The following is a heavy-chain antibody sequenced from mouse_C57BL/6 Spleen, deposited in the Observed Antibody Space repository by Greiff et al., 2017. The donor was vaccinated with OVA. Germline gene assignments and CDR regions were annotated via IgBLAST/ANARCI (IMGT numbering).Heavy chain of an antibody. CDR2: IDPSDSYT. CDR3: ARSEKSYDYDEDY. V-gene: IGHV1-50*01. D-gene: IGHD2-4*01. J-gene: IGHJ2*01. Sequence: QVQLQQPGAELVKPGASVKLSCKASGYTFTSYWMQWVKQRPGQGLEWIGEIDPSDSYTNYNQKFKGKATLTVDTSSSTAYMQLSSLTSEDSAVYDCARSEKSYDYDEDYWGQGTTLTVSS. CDR1: GYTFTSYW.